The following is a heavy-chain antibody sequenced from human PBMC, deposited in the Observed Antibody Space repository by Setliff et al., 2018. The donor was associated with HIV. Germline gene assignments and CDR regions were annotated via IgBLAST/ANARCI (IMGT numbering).Heavy chain of an antibody. CDR1: GGSISSGSYY. J-gene: IGHJ4*02. V-gene: IGHV4-61*02. D-gene: IGHD6-19*01. Sequence: LSLTCTVSGGSISSGSYYWSWIRQPAGKRLEWIGRMYTSGITNYNPSLKSRVTISVDRFKNQFSLKLSSVTAADTAVYYCARSAYSSAWDYYFDYWGQGTLVTVSS. CDR2: MYTSGIT. CDR3: ARSAYSSAWDYYFDY.